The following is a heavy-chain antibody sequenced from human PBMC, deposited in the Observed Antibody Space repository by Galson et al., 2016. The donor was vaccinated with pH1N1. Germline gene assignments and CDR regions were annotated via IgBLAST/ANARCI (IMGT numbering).Heavy chain of an antibody. D-gene: IGHD3-22*01. CDR2: ILYDGSNK. CDR3: ARGKPFYYDSSGYYFDY. CDR1: GFTFSTYA. Sequence: SLRLSCAASGFTFSTYAMHWVRQAPGKGLEWVAVILYDGSNKNYADSMKGRFTISRDNSKNTLYLQMNSLRAKDTAVYYCARGKPFYYDSSGYYFDYWGQGTLVTVSS. J-gene: IGHJ4*02. V-gene: IGHV3-30-3*01.